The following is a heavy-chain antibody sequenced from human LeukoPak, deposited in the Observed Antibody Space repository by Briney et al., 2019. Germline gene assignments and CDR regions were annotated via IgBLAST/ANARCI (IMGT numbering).Heavy chain of an antibody. CDR1: GFTFSTYW. Sequence: GGSLRLSCAASGFTFSTYWMHWVRQIPGKGLVWLSVINSGGTLTKYADAVKGRFTISRDNAKNTLHLQLNNLRADDTAVYFCSRGGKVMTGLDPWGQGTLVTVFS. J-gene: IGHJ5*02. CDR3: SRGGKVMTGLDP. D-gene: IGHD2-21*02. CDR2: INSGGTLT. V-gene: IGHV3-74*03.